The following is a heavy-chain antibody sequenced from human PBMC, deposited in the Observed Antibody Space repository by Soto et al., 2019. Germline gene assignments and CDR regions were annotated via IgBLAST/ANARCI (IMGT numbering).Heavy chain of an antibody. Sequence: GGSLRLSCAASGFTFSSCAMSWVRQAPGKGLEWVSGIGGSGGSTYYADSVKGRFTISRDNSKNTLYLHMDSLRAEDTVVYYCARGTSYHFYYYMDVWGKGTTVTVSS. J-gene: IGHJ6*03. CDR3: ARGTSYHFYYYMDV. D-gene: IGHD2-8*01. CDR2: IGGSGGST. CDR1: GFTFSSCA. V-gene: IGHV3-23*01.